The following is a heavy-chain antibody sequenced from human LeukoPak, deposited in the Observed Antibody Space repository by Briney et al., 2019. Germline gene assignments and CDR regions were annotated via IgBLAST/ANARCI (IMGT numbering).Heavy chain of an antibody. CDR3: ASLFYDSSGPNWFDH. Sequence: SETLSLTCTVSGGSISSSSYYWVWLRQPPGTGLEGFGSIYYSGSNYYNPSLKSRVTISVDTSKNQFYLKLSSVTAADTAVYYCASLFYDSSGPNWFDHWGQGTLVTVSS. D-gene: IGHD3-22*01. CDR2: IYYSGSN. J-gene: IGHJ5*02. V-gene: IGHV4-39*01. CDR1: GGSISSSSYY.